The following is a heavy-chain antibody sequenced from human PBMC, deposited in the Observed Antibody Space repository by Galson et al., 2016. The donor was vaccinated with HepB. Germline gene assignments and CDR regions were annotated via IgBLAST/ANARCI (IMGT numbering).Heavy chain of an antibody. Sequence: SLRLSCAASGFTFSSYAMSWVRQAPGKGLEWVSAISGSGDNTYYADSVKGRFTISRDNSKNTLYLQMNSLRAEDTAVYYCAKAADYYDSSGYYYLNWFDPWGQGTLVTVSS. V-gene: IGHV3-23*01. CDR1: GFTFSSYA. CDR2: ISGSGDNT. CDR3: AKAADYYDSSGYYYLNWFDP. D-gene: IGHD3-22*01. J-gene: IGHJ5*02.